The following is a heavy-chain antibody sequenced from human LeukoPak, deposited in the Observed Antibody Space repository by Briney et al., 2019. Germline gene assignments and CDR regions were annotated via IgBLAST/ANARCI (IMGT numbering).Heavy chain of an antibody. CDR3: AKDGGLWVSAHWGDS. V-gene: IGHV3-23*01. Sequence: GGSLRLSCAGSGFTFSTYAMTWVRQAPGKGLEWVSTMSGDGDTTYYADSVKGRFTISRDNSKNTLFLQMNSLRAEDTAVYYCAKDGGLWVSAHWGDSWGRGTLVTVSS. CDR2: MSGDGDTT. CDR1: GFTFSTYA. J-gene: IGHJ4*02. D-gene: IGHD7-27*01.